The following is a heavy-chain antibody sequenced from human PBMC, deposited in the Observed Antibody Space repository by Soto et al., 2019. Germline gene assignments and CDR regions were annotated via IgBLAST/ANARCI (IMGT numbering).Heavy chain of an antibody. Sequence: GGSLRLSCAASGFTFSSYSMNWVRQAPGKGLEWVSSISSSSSYIYYADSVKGRFTISRDNAKNSLYLQMNSLRAEDTAVYYCARDMTDSGYFDYWGQGTLVTVSS. J-gene: IGHJ4*02. V-gene: IGHV3-21*01. CDR1: GFTFSSYS. CDR2: ISSSSSYI. CDR3: ARDMTDSGYFDY. D-gene: IGHD1-26*01.